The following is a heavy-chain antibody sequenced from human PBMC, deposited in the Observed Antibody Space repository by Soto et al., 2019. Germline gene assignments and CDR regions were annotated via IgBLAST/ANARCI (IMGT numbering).Heavy chain of an antibody. CDR3: ARQRSGYDILTGYYIWFDP. CDR2: IYYSGST. D-gene: IGHD3-9*01. Sequence: SETLSLTCTVSGGSISSYYWSWIRQPPGKGLEWIGYIYYSGSTNYTPSLKSRVTISVDTSKNQFSLKLSSVTAADTAVYYCARQRSGYDILTGYYIWFDPWGQGTLVTVSS. CDR1: GGSISSYY. J-gene: IGHJ5*02. V-gene: IGHV4-59*08.